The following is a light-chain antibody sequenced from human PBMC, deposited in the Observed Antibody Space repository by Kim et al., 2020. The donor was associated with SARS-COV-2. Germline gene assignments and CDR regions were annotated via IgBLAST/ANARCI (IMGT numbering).Light chain of an antibody. CDR1: SLRSYY. CDR3: NSRDSSGNHHV. J-gene: IGLJ1*01. CDR2: GKN. V-gene: IGLV3-19*01. Sequence: SSELTQDPAVSVALGQTIRITCQGDSLRSYYASWYQQKPGQAPVLVIYGKNRRPSGIPDRFSGSSSGNTASLTITAAQAEDEADYYCNSRDSSGNHHVFGAGTKVTVL.